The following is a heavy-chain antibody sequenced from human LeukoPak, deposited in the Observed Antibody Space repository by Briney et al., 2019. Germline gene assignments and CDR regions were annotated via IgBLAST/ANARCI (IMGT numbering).Heavy chain of an antibody. V-gene: IGHV4-59*01. CDR2: IYYSGST. CDR1: GDSISSYY. D-gene: IGHD2-2*01. Sequence: SETLSLTCTVAGDSISSYYWSWIRQPPGKGLEWMGYIYYSGSTNYNPSLKSRVTISVDTSKNQFSLKMSSVTAVDTAVYYCARGKRVPAAMRYYYYYYGMDVWGQGTTVTVSS. CDR3: ARGKRVPAAMRYYYYYYGMDV. J-gene: IGHJ6*02.